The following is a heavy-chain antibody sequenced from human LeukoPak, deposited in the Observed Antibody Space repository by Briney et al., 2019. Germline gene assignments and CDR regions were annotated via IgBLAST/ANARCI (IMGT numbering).Heavy chain of an antibody. Sequence: PGGSLRLSCAASGFTVSSNYMSWVRQAPGKELEWVSNIYSGGSTYYADSVKGRFTISRDNSKDTVYLQMNSLRAGGTAVYFCARVRLDRSERNLDAFENWGQGTMVTVSS. V-gene: IGHV3-53*01. CDR2: IYSGGST. CDR3: ARVRLDRSERNLDAFEN. CDR1: GFTVSSNY. D-gene: IGHD1-14*01. J-gene: IGHJ3*02.